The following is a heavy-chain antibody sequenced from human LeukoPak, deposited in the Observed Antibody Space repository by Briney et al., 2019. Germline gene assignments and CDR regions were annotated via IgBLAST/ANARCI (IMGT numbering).Heavy chain of an antibody. CDR1: GGSISSGSYS. Sequence: SSETLSLTCAVSGGSISSGSYSWSWIRQPTGKGLEWIGRIYPSGSTNYNPSLKSRVTMSVDTSKNQFSLRLRSVTAADTAVYYCARDRGAAAGTFPWGQGTLVTVSS. CDR2: IYPSGST. J-gene: IGHJ5*02. V-gene: IGHV4-61*02. D-gene: IGHD6-13*01. CDR3: ARDRGAAAGTFP.